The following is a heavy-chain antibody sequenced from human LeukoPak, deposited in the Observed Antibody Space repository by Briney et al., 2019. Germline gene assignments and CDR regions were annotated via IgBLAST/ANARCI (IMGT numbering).Heavy chain of an antibody. CDR3: AELGITMIGGV. J-gene: IGHJ6*04. D-gene: IGHD3-10*02. Sequence: GGSLRLSCAASGFTFSSHEMNWVRQAPGKGLEWVSYISSSGSTIYYADSVKGRFTISIDNAKNSLYLQMNSLRAEDTAVYYCAELGITMIGGVWGKGTTVTISS. V-gene: IGHV3-48*03. CDR2: ISSSGSTI. CDR1: GFTFSSHE.